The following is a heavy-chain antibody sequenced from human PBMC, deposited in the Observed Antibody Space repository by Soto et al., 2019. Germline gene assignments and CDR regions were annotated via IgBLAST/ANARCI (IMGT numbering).Heavy chain of an antibody. D-gene: IGHD2-15*01. V-gene: IGHV1-18*01. CDR1: GYTFTSYG. CDR3: AGGCSGGSCYSYFDH. CDR2: ISAYNGNT. J-gene: IGHJ4*02. Sequence: QVQLVQSGAEVKKPGASVQVSCKASGYTFTSYGISWVRQAPGQGLEWMGWISAYNGNTNYAQKLQGRVTMTTDTSTSTAYMELRILRSDDTAVYYCAGGCSGGSCYSYFDHWGQGTLVTVSS.